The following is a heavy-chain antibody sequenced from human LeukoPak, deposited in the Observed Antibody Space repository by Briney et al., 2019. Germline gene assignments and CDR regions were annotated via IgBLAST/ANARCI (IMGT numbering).Heavy chain of an antibody. CDR1: GLTFSSYW. J-gene: IGHJ4*02. V-gene: IGHV3-7*04. CDR2: IKPDGTEK. CDR3: VRDNDYSNDY. Sequence: PGGSLRLSCAASGLTFSSYWMKWVRQTPGKGLEWVANIKPDGTEKYYLDSVKGRFTISRDNAKNSLSLQMNSLRAEDTALYYCVRDNDYSNDYWGQGTLVTVSS. D-gene: IGHD4-11*01.